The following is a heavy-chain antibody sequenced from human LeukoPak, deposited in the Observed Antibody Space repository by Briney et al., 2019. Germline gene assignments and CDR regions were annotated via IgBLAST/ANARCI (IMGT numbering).Heavy chain of an antibody. J-gene: IGHJ6*02. CDR3: ARVRWIQLWSVYYYGMDV. Sequence: SETLSLTCAVYGGSFSGYYWSLIRQPPGKGLEWIGEINHSGSTNYHPSLKRRVTISVDTSKNQCSPKLTSVTAADTAVYYCARVRWIQLWSVYYYGMDVWGQGTTVTVSS. CDR1: GGSFSGYY. V-gene: IGHV4-34*01. CDR2: INHSGST. D-gene: IGHD5-18*01.